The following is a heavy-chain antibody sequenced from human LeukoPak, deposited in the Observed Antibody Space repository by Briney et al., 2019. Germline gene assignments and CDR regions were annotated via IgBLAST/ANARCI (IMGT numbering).Heavy chain of an antibody. CDR2: IKSKNDGETT. J-gene: IGHJ4*02. CDR3: TTDLLRWAVKFGC. D-gene: IGHD4-23*01. CDR1: GFTFTNAW. V-gene: IGHV3-15*01. Sequence: GGSLRLSCAASGFTFTNAWMTWVRQAPGKGLEWVGRIKSKNDGETTDYAAPVKGRFTISRDDSKNTLYLQMNSLKTEDSAVYYCTTDLLRWAVKFGCWGQGTLVTVSS.